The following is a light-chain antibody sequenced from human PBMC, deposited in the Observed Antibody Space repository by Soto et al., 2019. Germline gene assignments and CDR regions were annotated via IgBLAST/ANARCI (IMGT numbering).Light chain of an antibody. CDR1: QSISNW. CDR3: QQYNSYRT. Sequence: DIQMTQSPSTLSASVGDRVTITCRASQSISNWLAWYQQKPGKAPKLRIYKASSLESGVPSRFSRSGSGTEFTLTISSLQHDDFAIYYCQQYNSYRTFGQGTKVEIK. V-gene: IGKV1-5*03. CDR2: KAS. J-gene: IGKJ1*01.